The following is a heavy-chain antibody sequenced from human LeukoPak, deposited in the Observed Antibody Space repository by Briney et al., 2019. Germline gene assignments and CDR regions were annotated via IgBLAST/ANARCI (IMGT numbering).Heavy chain of an antibody. J-gene: IGHJ3*02. D-gene: IGHD6-19*01. CDR3: ARPPEKWLDVGAFDI. CDR1: EYTFSSYG. CDR2: IRYDGSDR. V-gene: IGHV3-30*02. Sequence: PGGSLRLSCVASEYTFSSYGMHWVRQAPGKGLEWVAYIRYDGSDRYYADSVKGRFTISRDNSKNALYLQMNSLRAEDTAVYYCARPPEKWLDVGAFDIWGQGTMVTVSS.